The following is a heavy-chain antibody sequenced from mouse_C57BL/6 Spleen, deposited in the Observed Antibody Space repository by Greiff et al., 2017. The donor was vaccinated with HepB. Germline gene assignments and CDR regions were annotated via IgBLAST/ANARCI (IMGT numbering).Heavy chain of an antibody. CDR3: ARREYYGSSPVDY. V-gene: IGHV1-82*01. CDR1: GYAFSSSW. D-gene: IGHD1-1*01. J-gene: IGHJ2*01. CDR2: IYPGDGDT. Sequence: QVQLQQSGPELVKPGASVKISCKASGYAFSSSWMNWVKQRPGKGLEWIGRIYPGDGDTNYNGKFKGKATLTADKSSSTAYMQLSSLTSEDSAVYFCARREYYGSSPVDYWGQGTTLTVSS.